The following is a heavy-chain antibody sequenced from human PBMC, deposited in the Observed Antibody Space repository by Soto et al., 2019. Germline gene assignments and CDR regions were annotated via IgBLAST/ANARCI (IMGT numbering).Heavy chain of an antibody. CDR2: INPSGGST. Sequence: ASVKVSCKTSGYTFPRYYMHWVRRAPVQGLEWMGIINPSGGSTSYAQKFQGRVTMTRDTSTSTVYMELSSLRSEDTAVYYCARTPIFFYCLTGLGVLFDFCGQGSLVPVSS. CDR1: GYTFPRYY. CDR3: ARTPIFFYCLTGLGVLFDF. D-gene: IGHD3-9*01. V-gene: IGHV1-46*03. J-gene: IGHJ4*03.